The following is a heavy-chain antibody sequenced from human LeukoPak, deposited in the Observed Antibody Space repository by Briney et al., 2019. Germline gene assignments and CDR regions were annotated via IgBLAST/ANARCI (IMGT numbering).Heavy chain of an antibody. V-gene: IGHV4-4*07. J-gene: IGHJ5*02. CDR1: GGSISSYY. D-gene: IGHD1-26*01. Sequence: PSETLSLTCTVSGGSISSYYWSWIRQPAGKGLGWIGRIYTSGSTNYNPSLKSRVTMSVDTSKNQFSLKLSSVTAADTAVYYCARDRGSYGTPVYWFDPWSQGTLVTVSS. CDR2: IYTSGST. CDR3: ARDRGSYGTPVYWFDP.